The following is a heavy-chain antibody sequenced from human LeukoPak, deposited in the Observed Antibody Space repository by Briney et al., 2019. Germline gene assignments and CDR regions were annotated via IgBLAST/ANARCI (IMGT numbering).Heavy chain of an antibody. CDR3: ARDSSGYFHWFDP. J-gene: IGHJ5*02. D-gene: IGHD3-22*01. Sequence: GGSLRHACAASGFTFSSYEMNWVRQAPRKGLEWVSYISSSGSTIYYADSVKGRFTISRDNAKNSLYLQMNSLRAEDTAVYYCARDSSGYFHWFDPWGQGTLVTVSS. CDR1: GFTFSSYE. CDR2: ISSSGSTI. V-gene: IGHV3-48*03.